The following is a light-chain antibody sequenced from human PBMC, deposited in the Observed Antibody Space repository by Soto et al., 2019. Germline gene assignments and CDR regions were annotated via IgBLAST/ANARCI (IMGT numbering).Light chain of an antibody. V-gene: IGLV2-14*01. Sequence: QSVLTQPASVSGSPGQSATISCTGTSSDVGGYDYVSWYQQHPGKAPKFMIYEVTNRPSGVSHRFSGSKSGNTASLTISGLQAEDEADYYCSSYTTTSTYVFGTGTKATVL. J-gene: IGLJ1*01. CDR3: SSYTTTSTYV. CDR2: EVT. CDR1: SSDVGGYDY.